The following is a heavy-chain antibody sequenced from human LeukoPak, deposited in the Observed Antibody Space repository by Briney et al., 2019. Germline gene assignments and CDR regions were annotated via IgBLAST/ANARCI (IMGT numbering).Heavy chain of an antibody. Sequence: SETLSLTCAVSGGSISSSSYYWDWIRQPPGKGLEWIASIYYSGSTYYNPSLKSRVTISVDTSKNQFSLKLSSVTAADTAVYYCAREERGIVGATMWAFDIWGQGTMVTVSS. CDR2: IYYSGST. CDR1: GGSISSSSYY. CDR3: AREERGIVGATMWAFDI. J-gene: IGHJ3*02. V-gene: IGHV4-39*07. D-gene: IGHD1-26*01.